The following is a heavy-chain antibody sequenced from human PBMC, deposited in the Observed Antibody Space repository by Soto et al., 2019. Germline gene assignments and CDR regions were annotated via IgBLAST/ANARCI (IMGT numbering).Heavy chain of an antibody. CDR2: IKQDGSEK. Sequence: GESLKISCAASGFTFSSHWMSWVRQAPGKGLEWVANIKQDGSEKYYVDSVKGRFTISRDNAKNSLYLQMNSLRAEDTAVYYCARATPRIAVAGDAFDIWGQGTMVTVSS. D-gene: IGHD6-19*01. V-gene: IGHV3-7*03. CDR1: GFTFSSHW. J-gene: IGHJ3*02. CDR3: ARATPRIAVAGDAFDI.